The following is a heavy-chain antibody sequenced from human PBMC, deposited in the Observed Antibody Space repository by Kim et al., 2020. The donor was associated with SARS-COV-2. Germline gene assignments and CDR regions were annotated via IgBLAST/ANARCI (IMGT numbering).Heavy chain of an antibody. Sequence: GGSLRLSCAASGFTFSSYGMNWVRQAPGKGLEWVSYISSSRNTIYYADSVKGRFTISRDNAKNSLYLQMNSLRDEDTAVYYCARPNPPPNAFDIWGQGTMGTVSS. CDR1: GFTFSSYG. V-gene: IGHV3-48*02. J-gene: IGHJ3*02. CDR3: ARPNPPPNAFDI. CDR2: ISSSRNTI.